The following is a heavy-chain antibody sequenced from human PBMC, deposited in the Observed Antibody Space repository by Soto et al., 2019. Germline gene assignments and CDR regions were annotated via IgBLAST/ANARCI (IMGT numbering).Heavy chain of an antibody. CDR3: AKVEAYYMDV. CDR1: GFTFSSYG. J-gene: IGHJ6*03. CDR2: ISYGGSNK. V-gene: IGHV3-30*18. Sequence: GGSLRLSCAASGFTFSSYGMHWVRQAPGKGLEWVAVISYGGSNKYYADSVKGRFTISRDNSKNTLYLQMNSLRAEDTAVYYCAKVEAYYMDVWGKGTTVTVSS.